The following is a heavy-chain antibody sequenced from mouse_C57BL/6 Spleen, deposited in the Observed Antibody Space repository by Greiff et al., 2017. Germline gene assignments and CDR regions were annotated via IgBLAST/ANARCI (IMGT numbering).Heavy chain of an antibody. V-gene: IGHV14-4*01. J-gene: IGHJ3*01. CDR2: IDPENGDT. CDR1: GFNITDDH. CDR3: ATNEEAGWLAY. Sequence: EVQLQQSGAELVRPGASVKLSCTASGFNITDDHMHWVKQRPEQGLEWIGWIDPENGDTEYASKFKGKATLTADKSSNTAYMQLSSLTSEDTAVYDCATNEEAGWLAYWGQGTLVTVSA.